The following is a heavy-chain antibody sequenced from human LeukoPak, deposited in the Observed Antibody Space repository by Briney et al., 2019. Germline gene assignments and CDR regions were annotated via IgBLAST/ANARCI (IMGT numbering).Heavy chain of an antibody. J-gene: IGHJ6*03. V-gene: IGHV4-39*01. CDR2: FSYSGNI. CDR1: GASINSGTYY. CDR3: ARGGSGWNYYYYYMDV. D-gene: IGHD6-19*01. Sequence: SETLSLTCTVSGASINSGTYYWGWVRQPPGKGLEWIGTFSYSGNIYYNPSLKSRVTISVDMSKNQFSLELTSVTAADTAVYYCARGGSGWNYYYYYMDVWGKGTTVTISS.